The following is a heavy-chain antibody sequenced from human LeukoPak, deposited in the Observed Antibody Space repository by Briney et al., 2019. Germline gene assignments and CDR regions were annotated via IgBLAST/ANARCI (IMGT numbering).Heavy chain of an antibody. Sequence: GGSLRLSCAASGFTVSNKYMSWVRQAPGKGLEWVSVIYSGGSTYYADSAKGRFTISRDNSKNTLYLRMNSLRAEDTAAYYCTRGGGVGAAYFDYWGQGTLVTVAS. V-gene: IGHV3-66*01. CDR2: IYSGGST. D-gene: IGHD2-15*01. J-gene: IGHJ4*02. CDR3: TRGGGVGAAYFDY. CDR1: GFTVSNKY.